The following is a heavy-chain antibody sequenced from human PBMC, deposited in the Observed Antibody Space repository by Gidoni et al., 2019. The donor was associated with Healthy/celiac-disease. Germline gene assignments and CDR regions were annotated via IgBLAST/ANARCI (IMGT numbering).Heavy chain of an antibody. V-gene: IGHV4-31*03. J-gene: IGHJ4*02. Sequence: QVQLQASGPRLVKPSQTLSLTSTFSVSSISIGGYYWSWIRQQPGKGLEWIGYIYNSGSTYYEPSLKSRVTISGDKSKNQFSLKLSSVTAADTAVYYCARAPYYYDSSGYYLTRDVPFDYWGQGTLVTVSS. CDR2: IYNSGST. D-gene: IGHD3-22*01. CDR1: VSSISIGGYY. CDR3: ARAPYYYDSSGYYLTRDVPFDY.